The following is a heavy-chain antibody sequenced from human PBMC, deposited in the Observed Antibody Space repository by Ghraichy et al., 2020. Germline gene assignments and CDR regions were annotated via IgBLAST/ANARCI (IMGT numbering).Heavy chain of an antibody. D-gene: IGHD4-23*01. CDR1: GGTFSSYA. CDR3: ARPENGGNRDYYYYGMDV. Sequence: SVKVSCKASGGTFSSYAISWVRQAPGQGLEWMGGIIPNLGIANYAQKFQGRVTITADKSTSTAYMELSSLRSEDTAVYYCARPENGGNRDYYYYGMDVWSQGTTLTVPS. J-gene: IGHJ6*02. V-gene: IGHV1-69*10. CDR2: IIPNLGIA.